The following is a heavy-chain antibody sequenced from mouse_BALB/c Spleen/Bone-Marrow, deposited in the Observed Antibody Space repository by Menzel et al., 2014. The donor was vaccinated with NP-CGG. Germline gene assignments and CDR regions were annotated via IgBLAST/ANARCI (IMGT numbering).Heavy chain of an antibody. CDR3: ARDQGRGLGDD. CDR1: GFTFTDYY. J-gene: IGHJ2*01. Sequence: EVLVVESGGGLVQPGGSLRLSCATSGFTFTDYYMNWLRQPPGKALEWLGFIRNKANGYTTEYSASVKGRFTVSRDNSQNILYLQMNTLRAEDRASYYCARDQGRGLGDDWGQGTTLTVSS. V-gene: IGHV7-3*02. D-gene: IGHD1-1*02. CDR2: IRNKANGYTT.